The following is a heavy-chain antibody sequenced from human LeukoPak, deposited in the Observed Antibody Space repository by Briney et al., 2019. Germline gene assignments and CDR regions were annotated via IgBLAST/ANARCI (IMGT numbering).Heavy chain of an antibody. J-gene: IGHJ4*02. V-gene: IGHV3-53*01. Sequence: GGSLRLSCAASGFTVSSNYMSWVRQAPGKGLEWVSVIYSGGSTYYADSVKGRFTISRDNSKNTLYLQMNSLRAEDTAVYYCARAFVEHYDSSGYLDYWGQGTLVTVSS. CDR1: GFTVSSNY. CDR3: ARAFVEHYDSSGYLDY. CDR2: IYSGGST. D-gene: IGHD3-22*01.